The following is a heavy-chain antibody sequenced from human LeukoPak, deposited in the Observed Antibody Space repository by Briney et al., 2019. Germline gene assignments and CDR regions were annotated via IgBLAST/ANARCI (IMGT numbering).Heavy chain of an antibody. V-gene: IGHV1-2*02. CDR1: GYTFTDYY. CDR2: INPNSGDT. CDR3: ARDALSSSSWYFWSADY. D-gene: IGHD6-13*01. Sequence: GASVKVSCKASGYTFTDYYIHWVRQAPGQGLEWMGWINPNSGDTNYAQKFQGRVTMARDTSISTAYMELSSLRSDDTAVYYCARDALSSSSWYFWSADYWGQGTLVTVSS. J-gene: IGHJ4*02.